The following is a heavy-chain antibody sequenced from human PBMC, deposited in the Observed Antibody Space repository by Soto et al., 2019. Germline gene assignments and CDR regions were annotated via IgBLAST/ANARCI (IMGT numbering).Heavy chain of an antibody. J-gene: IGHJ5*02. CDR3: ARDGTNYDFWSGPGYYNNWFDP. Sequence: SETLSLTCTVSGGSISSYYWSWIRQPPGKGLEWIGYIYYSGSTNYNPSLKSRVTISVDTSKNQFSLKLSSVTAADTAVYYCARDGTNYDFWSGPGYYNNWFDPWGQGTLVTVSS. D-gene: IGHD3-3*01. V-gene: IGHV4-59*01. CDR2: IYYSGST. CDR1: GGSISSYY.